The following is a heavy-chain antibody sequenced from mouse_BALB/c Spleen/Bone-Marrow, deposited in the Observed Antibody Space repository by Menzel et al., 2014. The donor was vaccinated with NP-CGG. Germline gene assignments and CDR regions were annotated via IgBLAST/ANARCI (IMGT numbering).Heavy chain of an antibody. V-gene: IGHV5-9-2*01. Sequence: EVQGVESVGGLVKSGGSLKLSCAASGFTFNNYGMSWVRQTPEKRLEWVATISGGGSYTFYPDSVKGRFTISRDNAKNDLYLQLSSLRSEDTALYYCARHAYYDQTEVSFVYWGQGTLVTVSA. J-gene: IGHJ3*01. CDR1: GFTFNNYG. D-gene: IGHD2-4*01. CDR3: ARHAYYDQTEVSFVY. CDR2: ISGGGSYT.